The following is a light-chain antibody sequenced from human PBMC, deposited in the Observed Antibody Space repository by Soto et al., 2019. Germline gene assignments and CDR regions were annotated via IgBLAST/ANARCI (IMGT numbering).Light chain of an antibody. J-gene: IGKJ1*01. V-gene: IGKV1-39*01. CDR3: QQSYST. CDR2: AAS. CDR1: QRISSY. Sequence: DIQMTWSPSSLSASVGDRVTITCRASQRISSYLNWYQQKPGKAPKLLIYAASSLQSGVPSRFSGSGSGTDFTLTISSLQPENFATYYCQQSYSTFGQGTKVEIK.